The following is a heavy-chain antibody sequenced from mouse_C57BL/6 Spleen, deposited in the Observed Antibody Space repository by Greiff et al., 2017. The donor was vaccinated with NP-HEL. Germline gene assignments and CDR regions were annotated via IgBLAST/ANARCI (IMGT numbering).Heavy chain of an antibody. Sequence: EVKLMESGGGLVKPGGSLKLSCAASGFTFSDYGMHWVRQAPEQGLEWVAYISSGSSTIYYADTVKGRFTIYRDNAKNTLFLQMTSLRSEDTAMYYCAKARGIGYFDVGGTGTTVTVSS. CDR3: AKARGIGYFDV. J-gene: IGHJ1*03. V-gene: IGHV5-17*01. CDR2: ISSGSSTI. CDR1: GFTFSDYG.